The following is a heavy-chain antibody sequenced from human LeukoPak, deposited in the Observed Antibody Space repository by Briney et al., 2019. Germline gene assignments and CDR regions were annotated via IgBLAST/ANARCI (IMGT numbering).Heavy chain of an antibody. D-gene: IGHD5-24*01. CDR1: GFTFSDYY. Sequence: GGSLRLSCAASGFTFSDYYMSWIRQAPGKGLEWVANIKQDGSEKYYVDSVKGRFTISRDNAKNSLYLQMNSLRAEDTAVYYCARDTEDGFFDYWGQGTLVTVSS. CDR2: IKQDGSEK. CDR3: ARDTEDGFFDY. V-gene: IGHV3-7*03. J-gene: IGHJ4*02.